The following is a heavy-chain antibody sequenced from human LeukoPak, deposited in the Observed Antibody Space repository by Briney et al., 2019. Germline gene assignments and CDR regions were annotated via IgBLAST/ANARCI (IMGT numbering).Heavy chain of an antibody. J-gene: IGHJ4*02. CDR2: INSDGSTT. CDR3: ARQGVDY. CDR1: GFTFSSYW. D-gene: IGHD3-10*01. V-gene: IGHV3-74*01. Sequence: GGSLRLSCVASGFTFSSYWMHWVRQAQGKGLVWVSRINSDGSTTTYADSVKGRFTISRDNAKNTVYLQMNSLRAEDTAVYYCARQGVDYWGQGTLVTVSS.